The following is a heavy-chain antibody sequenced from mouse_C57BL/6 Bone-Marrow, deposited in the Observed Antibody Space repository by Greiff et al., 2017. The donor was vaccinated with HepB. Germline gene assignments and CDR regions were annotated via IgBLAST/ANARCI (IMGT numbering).Heavy chain of an antibody. J-gene: IGHJ1*03. Sequence: VQLQQPGAELVQPGASVKLSCKASGYTFTRYWMHWVKQRPGRGLEWIGRIDPNSGGTKYNEKFKSKATLTVDKPSSTAYMQLSSLTSEDSAVYYCAREGGITTVVAPVVWGTGTTVTVSS. CDR3: AREGGITTVVAPVV. V-gene: IGHV1-72*01. CDR1: GYTFTRYW. CDR2: IDPNSGGT. D-gene: IGHD1-1*01.